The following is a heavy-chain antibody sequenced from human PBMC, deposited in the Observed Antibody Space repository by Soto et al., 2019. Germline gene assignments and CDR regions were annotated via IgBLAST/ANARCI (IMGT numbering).Heavy chain of an antibody. CDR2: ISAYNGNT. CDR3: AREGYDILTGYAQVHNFDY. CDR1: GYTFTSYG. J-gene: IGHJ4*02. D-gene: IGHD3-9*01. V-gene: IGHV1-18*01. Sequence: ASVKVSCKASGYTFTSYGISWVRQAPGQGLEWMGWISAYNGNTNYAQKLQGRVTMTTDTSTSTAYMELRSLRSDDTAVYYCAREGYDILTGYAQVHNFDYWGQGTLVTVSS.